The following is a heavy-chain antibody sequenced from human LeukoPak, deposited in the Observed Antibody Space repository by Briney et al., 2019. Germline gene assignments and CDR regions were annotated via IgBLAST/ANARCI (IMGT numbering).Heavy chain of an antibody. J-gene: IGHJ5*02. V-gene: IGHV4-39*01. CDR2: IYYSGST. CDR3: ARLPGGGWFDP. CDR1: GGSISSSSYY. D-gene: IGHD3-16*01. Sequence: PSETLSLTCTVSGGSISSSSYYWGWIRQPPGKGLEWIGSIYYSGSTYYNPSLKSRVTISVDTSKNQFSLKLSSVTAADTAVYYCARLPGGGWFDPWGQGTLVTVSS.